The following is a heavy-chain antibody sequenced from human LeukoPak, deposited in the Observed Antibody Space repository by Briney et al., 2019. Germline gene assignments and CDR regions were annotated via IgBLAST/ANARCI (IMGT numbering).Heavy chain of an antibody. CDR2: IFSGGGT. CDR3: VRGGGHFDL. J-gene: IGHJ4*02. Sequence: GGSLRLSCAVSGFTVGSNYMSWVRQAPGKGLEWVSVIFSGGGTYYADSVKGRFTISRDNFKNTLYLQMNSLRAEDTAVYYCVRGGGHFDLWGQGTLVTVSS. CDR1: GFTVGSNY. D-gene: IGHD3-16*01. V-gene: IGHV3-53*01.